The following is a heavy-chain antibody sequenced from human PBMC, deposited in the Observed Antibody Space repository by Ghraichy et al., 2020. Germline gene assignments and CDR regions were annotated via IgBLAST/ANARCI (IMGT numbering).Heavy chain of an antibody. CDR2: IRPVASGA. CDR1: GFTFSDYW. J-gene: IGHJ4*02. V-gene: IGHV3-74*01. D-gene: IGHD2-2*01. Sequence: GGSLRLSCAASGFTFSDYWMHWVRQIPGKGLVWVSRIRPVASGATYADSVKGRFTISRDNSKNTLYLQMNSLRAEDTAVYYCAREFISVSRYYIGGQGTLLTCSS. CDR3: AREFISVSRYYI.